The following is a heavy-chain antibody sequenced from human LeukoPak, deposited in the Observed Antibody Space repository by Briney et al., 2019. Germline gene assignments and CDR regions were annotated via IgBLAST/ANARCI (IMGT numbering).Heavy chain of an antibody. D-gene: IGHD5-24*01. Sequence: KPSETLSLTCAVSGGSISSGGYSWSWIRQPPGKGLEWIGYIYYSGSTYYNPSLKSRVTISVDTSKNQFSLKLSSVTAADTAVYYCAREVEIASTKRFDPWGQGTLVTVSS. J-gene: IGHJ5*02. CDR3: AREVEIASTKRFDP. CDR1: GGSISSGGYS. CDR2: IYYSGST. V-gene: IGHV4-30-4*07.